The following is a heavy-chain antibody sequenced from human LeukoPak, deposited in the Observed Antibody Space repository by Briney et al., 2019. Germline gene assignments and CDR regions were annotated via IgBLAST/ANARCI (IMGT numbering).Heavy chain of an antibody. Sequence: TGGSLRLSCAASGFTFSRYGMHWVRQAPGKGLEWVSYISSSGSTIYYADSVKGRFTISRDNAKNSLYLQMDSLRAEDTAVYYCAELGITMIGGVWGKGTKVTISS. CDR1: GFTFSRYG. V-gene: IGHV3-48*04. J-gene: IGHJ6*04. D-gene: IGHD3-10*02. CDR2: ISSSGSTI. CDR3: AELGITMIGGV.